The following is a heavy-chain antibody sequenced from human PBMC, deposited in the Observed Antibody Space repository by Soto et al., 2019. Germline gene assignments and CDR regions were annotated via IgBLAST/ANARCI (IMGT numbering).Heavy chain of an antibody. CDR3: VREAVSSPSHYNY. D-gene: IGHD6-19*01. J-gene: IGHJ4*02. CDR1: GGTFSSYA. Sequence: SVKVSCKASGGTFSSYAISWVRQAPGQGLEWMGGIIPIFGTANYAQKFQGRVTITADESTSTAYMELRSLRSDDTTVYYCVREAVSSPSHYNYCGRITQATFSS. V-gene: IGHV1-69*13. CDR2: IIPIFGTA.